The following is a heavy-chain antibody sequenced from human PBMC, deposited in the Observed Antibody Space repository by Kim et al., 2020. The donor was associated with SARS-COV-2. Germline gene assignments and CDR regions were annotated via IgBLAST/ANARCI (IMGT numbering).Heavy chain of an antibody. CDR3: AQGTPLGVIIRFDN. CDR2: MSHDGTKE. Sequence: GGSLRLSCVASGFAFHTYGMHWVRQAPGKGLEWVAVMSHDGTKEYYGDSVQGRFTISRDNSKKTLFLQMTRLTSADTAVYYCAQGTPLGVIIRFDNWGRG. CDR1: GFAFHTYG. V-gene: IGHV3-30*03. D-gene: IGHD3-10*01. J-gene: IGHJ4*02.